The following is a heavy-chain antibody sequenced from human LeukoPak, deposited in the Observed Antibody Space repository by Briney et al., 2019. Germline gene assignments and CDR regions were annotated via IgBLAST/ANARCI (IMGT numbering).Heavy chain of an antibody. V-gene: IGHV4-4*07. CDR2: IHTSGST. Sequence: PSETLSLTCTVSGGSISSYYWSWIRQPAGKGLEWIGRIHTSGSTNYNPSLKSRVTISVGTSKNQFSLKLSSVTAADTAVYYCARLGGITMVRGVSVWGKGTTVTISS. J-gene: IGHJ6*04. D-gene: IGHD3-10*01. CDR3: ARLGGITMVRGVSV. CDR1: GGSISSYY.